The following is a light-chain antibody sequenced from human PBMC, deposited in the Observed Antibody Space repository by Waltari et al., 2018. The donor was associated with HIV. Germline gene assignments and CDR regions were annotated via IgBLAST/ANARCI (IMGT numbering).Light chain of an antibody. CDR3: QVWDRSYKEAV. V-gene: IGLV3-21*02. CDR1: NIGRNS. CDR2: DDV. Sequence: SYVLTQAPSVSVAPGQTATISWGNIGRNSVPWYRQKAGRAPLLVVADDVERPSGVPARFSGARSGERATLTISGVEAGDEADYYCQVWDRSYKEAVFGGGT. J-gene: IGLJ2*01.